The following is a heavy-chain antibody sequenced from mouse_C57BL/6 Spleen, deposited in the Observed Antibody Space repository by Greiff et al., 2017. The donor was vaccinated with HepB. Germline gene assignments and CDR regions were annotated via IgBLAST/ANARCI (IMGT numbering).Heavy chain of an antibody. Sequence: VQLQQSGAELVRPGTSVKLSCKASGYTFTSYWMHWVKQRPGQGLEWIGVIDPSDSYTNYNQKFKGKATLTVDTSSSTAYMQLSSLTSEDSAVYYCARSQTGTWFAYWGQGTLVTVSA. CDR3: ARSQTGTWFAY. V-gene: IGHV1-59*01. J-gene: IGHJ3*01. D-gene: IGHD4-1*01. CDR2: IDPSDSYT. CDR1: GYTFTSYW.